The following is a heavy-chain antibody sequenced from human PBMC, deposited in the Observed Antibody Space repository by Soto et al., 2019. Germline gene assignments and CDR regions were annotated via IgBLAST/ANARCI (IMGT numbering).Heavy chain of an antibody. V-gene: IGHV4-34*01. CDR1: GGSFSGYY. D-gene: IGHD3-22*01. CDR2: INHSGST. J-gene: IGHJ2*01. Sequence: QVQLQQWGAGLLKPSETLSLTCAVYGGSFSGYYWSWIRQPPGKGLEWIGEINHSGSTNYNPSLKSRVTISVDTSKNQFSLKLSSVTAADTAVYYCARSGVGVGSWYFGLWGRGTLVTVSS. CDR3: ARSGVGVGSWYFGL.